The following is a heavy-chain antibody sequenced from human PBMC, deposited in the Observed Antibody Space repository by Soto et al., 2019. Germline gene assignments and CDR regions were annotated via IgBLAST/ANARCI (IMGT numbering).Heavy chain of an antibody. V-gene: IGHV5-51*01. J-gene: IGHJ6*02. Sequence: GESLKISCKGSGYTFTNYWIGWVRQMPGKGLEWMGIIYPGDFDTKYNPSFQGQVTISADKSITTTYLRWTSLKASDTAIYYCAASIFYYGMDVWGQGTTVTAP. CDR3: AASIFYYGMDV. CDR1: GYTFTNYW. CDR2: IYPGDFDT.